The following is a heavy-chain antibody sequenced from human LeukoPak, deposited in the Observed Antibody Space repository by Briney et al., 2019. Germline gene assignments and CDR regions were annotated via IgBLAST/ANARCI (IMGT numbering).Heavy chain of an antibody. J-gene: IGHJ4*02. V-gene: IGHV3-53*01. D-gene: IGHD3-22*01. CDR2: IYSGGST. CDR1: GFTVSSNY. Sequence: GGSLRLSCGASGFTVSSNYMSWVRQAPGKGLEWVSVIYSGGSTYYADSVKGRFTISRDSSKNTLYLQMNCLRAEDTAVYYCARDQAPSGYHDYWGQGTLVTVSS. CDR3: ARDQAPSGYHDY.